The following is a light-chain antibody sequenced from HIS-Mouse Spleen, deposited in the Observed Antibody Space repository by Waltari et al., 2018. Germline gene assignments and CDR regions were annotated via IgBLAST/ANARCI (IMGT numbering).Light chain of an antibody. Sequence: DIVMTQSPDSLAVSLGERATINCKSSQSVLYSSNNKNYLAWYQQKPGRPPKLLIYWAATRESGVPDRFSGSGSGTEFTLTISSLQAEDVAVYYCQQYYSTPGTFGQGTKVEIK. CDR2: WAA. CDR3: QQYYSTPGT. V-gene: IGKV4-1*01. J-gene: IGKJ1*01. CDR1: QSVLYSSNNKNY.